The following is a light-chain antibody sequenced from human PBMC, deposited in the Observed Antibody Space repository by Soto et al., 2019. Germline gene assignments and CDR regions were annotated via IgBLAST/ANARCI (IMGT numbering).Light chain of an antibody. CDR3: QQSYSTRWT. CDR2: AAS. Sequence: DIQMTQSPSSLSASVGDRVTITCRASQSISSYLNWYQQKPGKAPKLLIYAASSSQSGVPSRFSGSGSGTDFTLTISSLQPEDFATYYCQQSYSTRWTFGQGTKVEIK. V-gene: IGKV1-39*01. CDR1: QSISSY. J-gene: IGKJ1*01.